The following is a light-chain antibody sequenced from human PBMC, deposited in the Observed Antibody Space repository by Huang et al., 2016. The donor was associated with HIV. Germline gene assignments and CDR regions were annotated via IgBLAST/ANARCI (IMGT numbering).Light chain of an antibody. CDR1: QSLISS. CDR2: DAS. CDR3: QHRTYWPGIT. V-gene: IGKV3-11*01. J-gene: IGKJ5*01. Sequence: EIVLTQSPGTPSLSPGERATLSCRASQSLISSLAWFQQNPGQAPMLLLYDASNRATGVPARFSGSGSGTDFTLTISSLEPEDFAVYYCQHRTYWPGITFGQGTRLEIK.